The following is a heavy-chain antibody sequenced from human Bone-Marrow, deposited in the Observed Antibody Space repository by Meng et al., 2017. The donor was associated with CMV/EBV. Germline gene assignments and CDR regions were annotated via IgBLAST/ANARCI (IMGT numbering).Heavy chain of an antibody. CDR1: GFTFSGYW. J-gene: IGHJ3*01. CDR3: ASAIVVVPAGP. CDR2: INTDGSST. Sequence: GESLKISCAASGFTFSGYWMYWVRQAPGKGLVWVSHINTDGSSTVYAGSVKGRFTISRDNAKNTLYLQKNSLRAEDTAVYYCASAIVVVPAGPWGQGTMVTVSS. V-gene: IGHV3-74*01. D-gene: IGHD2-2*01.